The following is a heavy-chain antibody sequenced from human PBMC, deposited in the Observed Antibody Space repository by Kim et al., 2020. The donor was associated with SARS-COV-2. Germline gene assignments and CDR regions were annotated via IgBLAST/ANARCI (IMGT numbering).Heavy chain of an antibody. V-gene: IGHV1-69*13. D-gene: IGHD3-22*01. CDR1: GGTFSSYA. J-gene: IGHJ3*02. CDR3: ARDSITMIVVVTPGNAFDI. CDR2: IIPIFGTA. Sequence: SVKVSCKAPGGTFSSYAISWVRQAPGQGLEWMGGIIPIFGTANYAQKFQGRVTITADESTSTAYMELSSLRSEDTAVYYCARDSITMIVVVTPGNAFDIWGQGTMVTVSS.